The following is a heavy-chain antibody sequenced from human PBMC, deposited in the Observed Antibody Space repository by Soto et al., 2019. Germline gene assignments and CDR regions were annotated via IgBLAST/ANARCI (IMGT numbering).Heavy chain of an antibody. V-gene: IGHV2-5*02. CDR1: GFSLSNAAVG. D-gene: IGHD3-3*01. CDR3: GHSLFMETFDY. Sequence: QITLKESGHTLVKPKQTLTLTCTFSGFSLSNAAVGVGWIRQSPGKALEWLALIYWDDEKRSRPSMRSRRTITKDNSKHPVVFTMTNMYPVDTATYYCGHSLFMETFDYWGQGTLVTVSS. CDR2: IYWDDEK. J-gene: IGHJ4*02.